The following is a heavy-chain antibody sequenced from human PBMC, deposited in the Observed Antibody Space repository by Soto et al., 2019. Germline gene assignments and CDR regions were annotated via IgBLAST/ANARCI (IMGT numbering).Heavy chain of an antibody. J-gene: IGHJ4*02. Sequence: GGSLRLSCAASGVTFSSYSMNWVRQAPGKGLEWVSSISSSSSYIYYADSAKGRFTISRDNAKNSLYLKMNSLRAEETAEYYYXXXXXXXXXFWGQGXXVTXSS. CDR1: GVTFSSYS. V-gene: IGHV3-21*01. CDR3: XXXXXXXXXF. CDR2: ISSSSSYI.